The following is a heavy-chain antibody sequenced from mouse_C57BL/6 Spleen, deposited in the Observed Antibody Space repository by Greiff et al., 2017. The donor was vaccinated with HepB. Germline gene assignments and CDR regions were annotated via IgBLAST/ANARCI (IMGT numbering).Heavy chain of an antibody. J-gene: IGHJ4*01. CDR3: ARGLGRGAMDY. CDR1: GYTFTSYW. D-gene: IGHD4-1*01. Sequence: QVQLQQPGAELVMPGASVKLSCKASGYTFTSYWMHWVKHRPGQGLEWIGEIDPSDSYTNYNQKFKGKSTLTVDKSSSTAYMQLSSLTSEDSAVYYCARGLGRGAMDYWGQGTSVTVSS. CDR2: IDPSDSYT. V-gene: IGHV1-69*01.